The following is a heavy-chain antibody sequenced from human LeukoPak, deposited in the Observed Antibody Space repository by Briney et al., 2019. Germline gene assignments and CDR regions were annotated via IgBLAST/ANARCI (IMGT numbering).Heavy chain of an antibody. D-gene: IGHD1-26*01. Sequence: ASVKVSCKASGYNFTDYYIHWVRQAPGQGLEWMGWINPKSGGTNYAQKFRGRVTMTRDTSISTAYMELSGLRSDDTAVYYCARDSGLGPTWHPFDHWGQGTPVTVSS. CDR2: INPKSGGT. V-gene: IGHV1-2*02. CDR3: ARDSGLGPTWHPFDH. CDR1: GYNFTDYY. J-gene: IGHJ4*02.